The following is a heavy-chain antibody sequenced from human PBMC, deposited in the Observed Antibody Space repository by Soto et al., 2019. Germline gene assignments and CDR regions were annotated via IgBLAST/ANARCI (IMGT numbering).Heavy chain of an antibody. J-gene: IGHJ5*02. Sequence: QVQLVESGGGVVQPGRSLRLSCVASGFTFSSYAMHWVRQAPGKGLEWVAVISYDGSNKYYADSVKGRFTISRDNSKNTLYLQMNSLRAEDTAVYYCATGDSNWFDPWGQGTLVTVSS. CDR2: ISYDGSNK. D-gene: IGHD4-17*01. CDR1: GFTFSSYA. CDR3: ATGDSNWFDP. V-gene: IGHV3-30-3*01.